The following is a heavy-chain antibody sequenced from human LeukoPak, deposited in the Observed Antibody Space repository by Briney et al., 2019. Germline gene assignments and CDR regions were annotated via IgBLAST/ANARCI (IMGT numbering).Heavy chain of an antibody. CDR1: GFTFSSYG. CDR3: VRAGSFHAFDI. Sequence: GGSLRLSCAASGFTFSSYGMHWVRQAPGKGLEWVGRTRDKANSYTTEYAASVKGRFTISRGDSKNSLHLQINSLKTEDTAVYYCVRAGSFHAFDIWGQGTMVTVSS. J-gene: IGHJ3*02. CDR2: TRDKANSYTT. V-gene: IGHV3-72*01. D-gene: IGHD1-1*01.